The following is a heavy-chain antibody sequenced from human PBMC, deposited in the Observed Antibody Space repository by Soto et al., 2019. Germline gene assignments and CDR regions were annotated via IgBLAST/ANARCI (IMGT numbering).Heavy chain of an antibody. D-gene: IGHD6-19*01. CDR3: ARGVAGTGFEI. V-gene: IGHV6-1*01. J-gene: IGHJ4*02. CDR2: TYYRSDWRH. CDR1: GDSVSSNTAA. Sequence: SQTLSLTCAISGDSVSSNTAAWNWIRSSPSRGLEWLGRTYYRSDWRHDYAVSVKSRITFNPDTYKNHFSLQLNSVTPDDTSVYYCARGVAGTGFEIWGQGTTLTAPS.